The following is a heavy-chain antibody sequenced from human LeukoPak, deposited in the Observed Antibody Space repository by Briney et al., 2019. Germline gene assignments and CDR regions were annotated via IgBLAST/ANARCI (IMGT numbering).Heavy chain of an antibody. CDR2: ITWSGSTI. D-gene: IGHD5-12*01. V-gene: IGHV3-48*02. CDR3: ARDAGNSGYGMDV. J-gene: IGHJ6*02. Sequence: GGSLRPSCAASGFTLSSYSMNWVRQAPAKGREWISHITWSGSTIFYADSVKGRFTISRDSAKNSLYLQMSSLRDEGTAVYYCARDAGNSGYGMDVWGQGTTVTVSS. CDR1: GFTLSSYS.